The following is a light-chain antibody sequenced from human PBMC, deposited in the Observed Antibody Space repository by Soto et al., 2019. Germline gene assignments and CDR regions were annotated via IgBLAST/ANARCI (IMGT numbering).Light chain of an antibody. CDR2: EVS. Sequence: QSVLTQPPSASGSPGQSVTISCTGTISDVGGYNYVSWYQQHPGKAPKLMIYEVSKRPSGVPDRFSGSKSGNTASLTVSGLQAEDDADYYCSSYAGSNNLGVFGTGTKLTVL. V-gene: IGLV2-8*01. J-gene: IGLJ1*01. CDR3: SSYAGSNNLGV. CDR1: ISDVGGYNY.